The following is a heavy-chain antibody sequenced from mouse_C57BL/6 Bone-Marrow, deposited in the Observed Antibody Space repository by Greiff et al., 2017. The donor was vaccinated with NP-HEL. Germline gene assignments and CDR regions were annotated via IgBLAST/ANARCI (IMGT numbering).Heavy chain of an antibody. CDR3: ARKGIYYGSSSTGTEDY. CDR2: IDPETGGT. V-gene: IGHV1-15*01. J-gene: IGHJ2*01. D-gene: IGHD1-1*01. CDR1: GYTFTDYE. Sequence: QVQLQQSGAELVRPGASVTLSCKASGYTFTDYEMHWVKQTPVHGLEWIGAIDPETGGTAYNQKFKGKAILTADKSSSTAYMELRSLTSEDSAVYYCARKGIYYGSSSTGTEDYWGQGTTLTVSS.